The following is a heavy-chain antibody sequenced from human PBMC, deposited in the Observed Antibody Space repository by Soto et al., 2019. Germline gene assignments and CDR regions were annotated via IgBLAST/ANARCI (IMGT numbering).Heavy chain of an antibody. J-gene: IGHJ6*03. CDR1: GGSISSGGYY. V-gene: IGHV4-31*03. CDR3: ARHHFANYYYYYYMDV. Sequence: SETLSLTCTVSGGSISSGGYYWSWIRQHPGKGLEWIGYIYYSGSTYYNPSLKSRVTISVDTSKNQFSLKLSSVTAADTAVYYCARHHFANYYYYYYMDVWGKGTTVTVSS. CDR2: IYYSGST. D-gene: IGHD3-3*02.